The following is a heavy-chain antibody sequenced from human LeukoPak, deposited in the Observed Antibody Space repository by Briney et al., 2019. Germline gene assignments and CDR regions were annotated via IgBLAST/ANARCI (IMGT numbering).Heavy chain of an antibody. D-gene: IGHD1-1*01. CDR3: ARVSGRLERQSDLDY. CDR2: ISGDSTYI. CDR1: GFTFASYS. V-gene: IGHV3-21*01. J-gene: IGHJ4*02. Sequence: GGSLRLTCAASGFTFASYSMNWVRQAPGKGLEWVSSISGDSTYIYNAGSVKGRFTISRDNAQASLYLQTISLRADDTAVYYCARVSGRLERQSDLDYWGQGSLVFVSS.